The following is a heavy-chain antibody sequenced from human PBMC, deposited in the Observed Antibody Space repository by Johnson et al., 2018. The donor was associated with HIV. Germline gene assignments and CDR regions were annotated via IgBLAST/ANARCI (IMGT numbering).Heavy chain of an antibody. D-gene: IGHD3-22*01. CDR1: GFTFDDYA. CDR3: AKDRMVYSDSSVNYWTLWDAFDI. CDR2: ISGSGGSI. V-gene: IGHV3-23*04. Sequence: MQLVESGGGLVQPGRSLRLSCAASGFTFDDYAMHWVRQAPGKGLEWVSGISGSGGSIYYADSVKGRFTISRDNSKNTLYLQMNSLRAEDTAVYYCAKDRMVYSDSSVNYWTLWDAFDIWGQGTMVTVSS. J-gene: IGHJ3*02.